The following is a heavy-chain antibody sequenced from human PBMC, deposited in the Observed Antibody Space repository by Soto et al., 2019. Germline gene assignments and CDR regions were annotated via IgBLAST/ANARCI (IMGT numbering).Heavy chain of an antibody. Sequence: PSETLSLTCTVSGGSINSDNYYWSWVRQPPGKGLEWIGYIYYSGTHNYNPSLESRLTISVDTSKNQFSLSLSSVTAADTAVYYCARVQMATLYFDHWGQGTLVTVSS. CDR1: GGSINSDNYY. J-gene: IGHJ4*02. V-gene: IGHV4-61*01. CDR2: IYYSGTH. CDR3: ARVQMATLYFDH. D-gene: IGHD5-12*01.